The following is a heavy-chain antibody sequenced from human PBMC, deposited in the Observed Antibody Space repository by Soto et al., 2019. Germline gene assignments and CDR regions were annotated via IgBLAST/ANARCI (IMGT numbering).Heavy chain of an antibody. CDR3: SSVAKIFGVVIGLHY. J-gene: IGHJ4*02. CDR2: IVVGSGNT. V-gene: IGHV1-58*01. D-gene: IGHD3-3*01. Sequence: SVKVSCKASGFTFTSSAVQWVRQARGQRLEWIGWIVVGSGNTNYAQKFQERVTITRDMSTSTAYMELSSLRSEDMAVFYCSSVAKIFGVVIGLHYWGQGTLVTVSS. CDR1: GFTFTSSA.